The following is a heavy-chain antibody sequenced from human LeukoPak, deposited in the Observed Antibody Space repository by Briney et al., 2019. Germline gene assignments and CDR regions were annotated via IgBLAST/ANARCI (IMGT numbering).Heavy chain of an antibody. CDR2: IDPSDSET. Sequence: GESLKISCKASGYRFTSYWIGWVRQMPGKGLEWMGIIDPSDSETRYTPSFQGHVTISVDKSLTPAYLQWNSLKASDTAMYFCARQTSMGRSGDYWGQGTLVTVSS. V-gene: IGHV5-51*01. CDR3: ARQTSMGRSGDY. D-gene: IGHD7-27*01. CDR1: GYRFTSYW. J-gene: IGHJ4*02.